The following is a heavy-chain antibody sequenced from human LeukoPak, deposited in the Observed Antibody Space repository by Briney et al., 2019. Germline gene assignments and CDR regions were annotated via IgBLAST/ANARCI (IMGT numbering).Heavy chain of an antibody. V-gene: IGHV4-34*01. Sequence: SETLSLTCAVCGGSFSDSYWSWIRQPPGRGLEWIGEINHSGSTNYNPSLKSRVTISEDTSKNQFSLKVNSVTAADTAVYYCARHYGPEERAFDIWGQGTTVTVSS. CDR2: INHSGST. D-gene: IGHD3-10*01. J-gene: IGHJ3*02. CDR3: ARHYGPEERAFDI. CDR1: GGSFSDSY.